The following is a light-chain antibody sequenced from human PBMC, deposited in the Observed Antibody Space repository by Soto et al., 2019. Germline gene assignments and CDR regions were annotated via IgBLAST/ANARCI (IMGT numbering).Light chain of an antibody. CDR2: DAS. CDR1: QTVSSNY. J-gene: IGKJ4*01. V-gene: IGKV3D-20*01. Sequence: EVVLTQSPATLSLSPGERATLSCGASQTVSSNYLAWYQQKPGLAPRLLIYDASTSATGIPDRFRGSGSVTDFTLTLSTLEPEDVAVYYWQHYGDYPRGTFGGGTKVEIK. CDR3: QHYGDYPRGT.